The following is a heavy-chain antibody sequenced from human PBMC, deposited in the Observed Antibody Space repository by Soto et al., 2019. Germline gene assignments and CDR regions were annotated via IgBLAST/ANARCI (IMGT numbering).Heavy chain of an antibody. V-gene: IGHV1-58*02. D-gene: IGHD1-26*01. Sequence: SVKLSCKASGFDFGSFGIQFLRQTRGRGLEWIGWIVVVSGSTNYARHFQGRVAISRDMSSSTAYLDLSDLKSDDTAVYFCSADHPHMAMGWPVWGQGTTVTVS. J-gene: IGHJ6*02. CDR3: SADHPHMAMGWPV. CDR1: GFDFGSFG. CDR2: IVVVSGST.